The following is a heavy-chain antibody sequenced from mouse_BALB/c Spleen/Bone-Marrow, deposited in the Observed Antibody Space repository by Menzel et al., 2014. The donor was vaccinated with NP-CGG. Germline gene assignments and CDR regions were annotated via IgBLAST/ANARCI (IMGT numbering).Heavy chain of an antibody. Sequence: VQLQESGAELVRPGSSVKISCKASGYAFSNYWMNWVKRRPGQGLEWIGQIYPGDGDTNYNGKFKGKATLTADKSSSTAYMQLSSLTSEDSAVYLCARGRGWYFVYWGQGTTLTVSS. V-gene: IGHV1-80*01. J-gene: IGHJ2*01. D-gene: IGHD2-3*01. CDR3: ARGRGWYFVY. CDR1: GYAFSNYW. CDR2: IYPGDGDT.